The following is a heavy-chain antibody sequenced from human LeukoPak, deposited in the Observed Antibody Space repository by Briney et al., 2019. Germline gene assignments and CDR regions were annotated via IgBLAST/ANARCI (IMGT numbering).Heavy chain of an antibody. J-gene: IGHJ5*02. Sequence: GGSLRLSCTASGFTFGDYAMSWFRQAPGKGLEWVGFIRSKAYGGTTEYAASVKGRFTISRDDSKSIAYLQMNSPKTEDTAVYYCTGYYDILTGHNWFDPWGQGTLVTVSS. D-gene: IGHD3-9*01. CDR3: TGYYDILTGHNWFDP. CDR1: GFTFGDYA. V-gene: IGHV3-49*03. CDR2: IRSKAYGGTT.